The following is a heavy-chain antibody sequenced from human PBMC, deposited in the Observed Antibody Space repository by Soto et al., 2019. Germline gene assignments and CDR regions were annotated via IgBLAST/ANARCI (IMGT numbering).Heavy chain of an antibody. Sequence: GGSLRLSCAASGFTFSSYGMHWVRQAPGKGLEWVAVIWYDGSNKYYADSVKGRFTISRDNSKNTLYLQMNSLRAEDTAVYYCARDIRYCSSTRCYPSYLFDYWGQGTLVTVSS. D-gene: IGHD2-2*01. CDR1: GFTFSSYG. CDR2: IWYDGSNK. J-gene: IGHJ4*02. V-gene: IGHV3-33*01. CDR3: ARDIRYCSSTRCYPSYLFDY.